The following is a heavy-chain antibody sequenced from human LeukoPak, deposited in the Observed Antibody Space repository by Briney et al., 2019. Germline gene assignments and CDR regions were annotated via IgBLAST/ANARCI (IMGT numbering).Heavy chain of an antibody. CDR3: ATTGY. V-gene: IGHV3-7*01. J-gene: IGHJ4*02. CDR1: GFTFSSYW. Sequence: GGSLRLSCVASGFTFSSYWMSWVRQAPGKGLEWVANIKQDGSEKYYVDSVKGRFTISRDNAKNSLYLQMNSLRAEDTAVYYCATTGYWGQGTLVTVSS. CDR2: IKQDGSEK. D-gene: IGHD1-14*01.